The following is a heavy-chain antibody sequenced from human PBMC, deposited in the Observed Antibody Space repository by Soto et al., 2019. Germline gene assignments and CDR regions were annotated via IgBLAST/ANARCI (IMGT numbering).Heavy chain of an antibody. CDR2: IRTYNGGT. J-gene: IGHJ6*02. CDR3: ARLSIAAAGMFGDYGMDV. Sequence: ASVKVSCKASGYTFNSYDISWVRQAPGQGLEWMGWIRTYNGGTNYAQKFQGWVTMTRDTSISTAYMELSRLRSDDTAVYYCARLSIAAAGMFGDYGMDVWGQGTTVTVSS. V-gene: IGHV1-2*04. D-gene: IGHD6-13*01. CDR1: GYTFNSYD.